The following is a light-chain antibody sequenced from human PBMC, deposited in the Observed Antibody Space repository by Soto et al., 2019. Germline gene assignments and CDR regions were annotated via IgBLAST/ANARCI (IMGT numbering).Light chain of an antibody. Sequence: QSVLTQPPSASGSPGQSVTISCSGTSTDVGRYDFVSWYQLHPGNVPKLIIYEVSKRPSGVPARFSGSKSGNTASLTVSGLQAGDEADYYCAAWDDSLNALFGTGTKVTVL. J-gene: IGLJ1*01. CDR2: EVS. CDR3: AAWDDSLNAL. CDR1: STDVGRYDF. V-gene: IGLV2-8*01.